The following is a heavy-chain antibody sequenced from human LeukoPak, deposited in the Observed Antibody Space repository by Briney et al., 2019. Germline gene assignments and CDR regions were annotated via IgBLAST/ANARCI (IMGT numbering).Heavy chain of an antibody. D-gene: IGHD1-26*01. CDR2: ISSSGGTT. Sequence: GGSLRLSCAASGFTFSSYAMNWVRQAPGKGLEWVSGISSSGGTTYYADSVKVRFTISRDNSKNTLYLQMNSLRGEDTAVYYCAKEDPGATFDCWGQGTLVTVSS. J-gene: IGHJ4*02. CDR1: GFTFSSYA. CDR3: AKEDPGATFDC. V-gene: IGHV3-23*01.